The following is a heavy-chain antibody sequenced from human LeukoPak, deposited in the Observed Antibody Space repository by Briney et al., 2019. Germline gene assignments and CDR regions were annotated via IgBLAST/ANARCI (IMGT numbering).Heavy chain of an antibody. Sequence: PGGSLRLSCAASEFVFSSYEMNWGRQAPGKGEEWVSYITNSGGTIYYADSAKGRCTISRDNASNLLFLQMHSLRAEDTAVYYCARFPHAWHFDYWGQGTLVTVST. D-gene: IGHD2-2*01. CDR3: ARFPHAWHFDY. J-gene: IGHJ4*02. CDR2: ITNSGGTI. CDR1: EFVFSSYE. V-gene: IGHV3-48*03.